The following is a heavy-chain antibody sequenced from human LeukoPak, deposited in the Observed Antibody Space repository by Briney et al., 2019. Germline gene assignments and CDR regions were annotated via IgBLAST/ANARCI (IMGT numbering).Heavy chain of an antibody. CDR2: ISGSGGRT. V-gene: IGHV3-23*01. D-gene: IGHD1-26*01. CDR3: AKDRVGATLYFDC. Sequence: GGSLRLSCAATGLTFSSYGMSWVHQAPGKGLEWVSAISGSGGRTYYADSVKGRFTVSRDNSKNTLYLQMNSLRAEDTAVYYCAKDRVGATLYFDCWGQGTLVTVSS. J-gene: IGHJ4*02. CDR1: GLTFSSYG.